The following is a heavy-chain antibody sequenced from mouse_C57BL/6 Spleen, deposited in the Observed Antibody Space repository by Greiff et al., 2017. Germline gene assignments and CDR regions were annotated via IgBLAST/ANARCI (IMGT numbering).Heavy chain of an antibody. V-gene: IGHV1-42*01. CDR2: INPSTGGT. CDR1: GYSFTGYY. CDR3: ERGGDSWFAY. J-gene: IGHJ3*01. Sequence: EVQLQESGPELVKPGASVKISCKASGYSFTGYYMNWVKQSPEKGLEWIGEINPSTGGTTYNQKFKAKATLTVDKSSSTAYLQLKSLASEDSAVYDCERGGDSWFAYWGQGTLVTVSA. D-gene: IGHD3-3*01.